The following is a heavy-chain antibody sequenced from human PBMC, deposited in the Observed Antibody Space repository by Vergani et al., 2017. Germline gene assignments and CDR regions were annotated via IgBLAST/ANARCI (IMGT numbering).Heavy chain of an antibody. D-gene: IGHD5-24*01. CDR1: GASIDRSKNY. J-gene: IGHJ4*02. CDR2: VIYSGNT. V-gene: IGHV4-39*07. Sequence: QLQLQESGPGLVKPSETLSLTCSVSGASIDRSKNYWGWIRQPPGKGLEWIGSVIYSGNTNYDPSLKSRVTISVDTSKNQVSLKLSSVTAADTAVYYCAGGPAKMATRINDYWGQGTLGIVSS. CDR3: AGGPAKMATRINDY.